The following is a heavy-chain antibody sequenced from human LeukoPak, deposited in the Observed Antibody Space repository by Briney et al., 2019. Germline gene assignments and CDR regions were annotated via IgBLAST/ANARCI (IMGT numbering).Heavy chain of an antibody. J-gene: IGHJ4*02. CDR1: GYTITGYY. CDR3: ARDRHWNQGNFDY. Sequence: ASVKVPFRASGYTITGYYIHWVRQAPGQGLEWMGWINPNSGDTNYAQKFQGRVTMTRDTSINTAFMELSRLRSDDTAVYYCARDRHWNQGNFDYWGQGTLVTVSS. D-gene: IGHD1-1*01. CDR2: INPNSGDT. V-gene: IGHV1-2*02.